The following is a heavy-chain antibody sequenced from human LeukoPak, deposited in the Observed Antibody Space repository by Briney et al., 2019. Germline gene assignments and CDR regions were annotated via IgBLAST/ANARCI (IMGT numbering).Heavy chain of an antibody. CDR2: ISGSGDSI. J-gene: IGHJ6*02. CDR3: AKSKESYYYGMDV. V-gene: IGHV3-23*01. Sequence: GGSLRLSCAASGFTFSSYAMSWVRQAPGKGLEWVSAISGSGDSIYYADSVKGRLTISRDNSKNTLCLQMNSLRAEDTAVYYCAKSKESYYYGMDVWGQGTTVTVSS. CDR1: GFTFSSYA.